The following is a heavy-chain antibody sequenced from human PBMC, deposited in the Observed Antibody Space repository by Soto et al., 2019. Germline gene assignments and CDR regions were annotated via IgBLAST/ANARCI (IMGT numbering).Heavy chain of an antibody. Sequence: SETLSLTCAVSGGSISSSNWWSWVRQPPGKGLEWIGEIYHSGSTNYNPSLKSRVTISVDKSRNQFSLKLSSVTAADTAVYYCARENSSTLYYFNYWGQGTLVTVSS. CDR3: ARENSSTLYYFNY. CDR2: IYHSGST. V-gene: IGHV4-4*02. J-gene: IGHJ4*02. D-gene: IGHD6-13*01. CDR1: GGSISSSNW.